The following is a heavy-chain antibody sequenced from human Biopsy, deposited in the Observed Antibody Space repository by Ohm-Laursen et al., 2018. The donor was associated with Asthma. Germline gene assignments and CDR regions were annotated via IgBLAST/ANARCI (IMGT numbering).Heavy chain of an antibody. V-gene: IGHV1-3*01. J-gene: IGHJ3*02. D-gene: IGHD3-9*01. CDR2: INAGNGNT. CDR3: ARTYYDFLTGQVNDAFDI. CDR1: GYTFTSYA. Sequence: ASVKVSCKASGYTFTSYAIHWVRQAPGQRLEWMGWINAGNGNTKYSQKFQGRVTITRDTSASTAYMELSSLRSEDTAVHYCARTYYDFLTGQVNDAFDIWGQGTMVTVSS.